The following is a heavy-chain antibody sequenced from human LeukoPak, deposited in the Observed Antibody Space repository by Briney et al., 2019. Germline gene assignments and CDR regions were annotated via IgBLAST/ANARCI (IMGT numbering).Heavy chain of an antibody. Sequence: ASVKVSCKASGVTFSSYAISWVRQAPGQGLEWMGGIIPIFGTANYAQKFQGRVTITADKSTSTAYMELSSLRSEDTAVYYCARTLRNENYYGSGSYQLDYWGQGTLVTVSS. CDR1: GVTFSSYA. J-gene: IGHJ4*02. D-gene: IGHD3-10*01. V-gene: IGHV1-69*06. CDR3: ARTLRNENYYGSGSYQLDY. CDR2: IIPIFGTA.